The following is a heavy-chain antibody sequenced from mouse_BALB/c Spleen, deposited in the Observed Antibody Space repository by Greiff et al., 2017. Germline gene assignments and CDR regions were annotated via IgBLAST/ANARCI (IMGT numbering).Heavy chain of an antibody. V-gene: IGHV5-12-2*01. Sequence: EVKLVESGGGLVQPGGSLKLSCAASGFTFSSYTMSWVRQTPEKRLEWVAYISNGGGSTYYPDTVKGRFTISRDNAKNTLYLQMSSLKSEDTAMYYCARQATYDYSYAMDYWGQGTSVTVSS. J-gene: IGHJ4*01. CDR1: GFTFSSYT. CDR3: ARQATYDYSYAMDY. D-gene: IGHD2-13*01. CDR2: ISNGGGST.